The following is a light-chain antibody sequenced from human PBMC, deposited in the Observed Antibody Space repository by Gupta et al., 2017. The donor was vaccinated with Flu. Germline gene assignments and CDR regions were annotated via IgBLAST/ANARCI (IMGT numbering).Light chain of an antibody. Sequence: DIQMTQSPSSLSASVGDRVIITCRASQSVASYLNWFQQKPGRAPKLLVYAASNVPSGVPSRFSGSGSGTXFTLTIXRLQDEDFATYYCQQSYSVPLTFGXGTKVDI. V-gene: IGKV1-39*01. J-gene: IGKJ4*01. CDR1: QSVASY. CDR3: QQSYSVPLT. CDR2: AAS.